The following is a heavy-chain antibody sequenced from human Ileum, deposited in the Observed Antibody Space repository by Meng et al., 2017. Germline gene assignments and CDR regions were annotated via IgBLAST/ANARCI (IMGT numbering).Heavy chain of an antibody. V-gene: IGHV4-4*02. J-gene: IGHJ4*02. CDR2: IHHSGST. CDR3: AREWSGSYRHFDY. CDR1: GGSISTSDW. Sequence: QVQLEGSGPGLLKPSGTLSLTCAVSGGSISTSDWWSWVRQPPGKGLEWIGEIHHSGSTNYNPSLKSRVTISVDKSKNQFSLKLNSVTAADTAVYYCAREWSGSYRHFDYWGQGTLVTASS. D-gene: IGHD3-10*01.